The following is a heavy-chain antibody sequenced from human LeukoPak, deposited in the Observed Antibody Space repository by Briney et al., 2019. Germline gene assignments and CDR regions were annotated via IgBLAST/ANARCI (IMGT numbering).Heavy chain of an antibody. Sequence: SETLSLTCAVYNESFTYWSWIRQPPGKGLEWIGEINHSGSTNYNPSLKSRVIISVDMSKNQFSLGLSSVTAADTAVYYCASSAAARNTPFDYWGQGTLVTVSS. V-gene: IGHV4-34*01. D-gene: IGHD6-13*01. J-gene: IGHJ4*02. CDR2: INHSGST. CDR1: NESFTY. CDR3: ASSAAARNTPFDY.